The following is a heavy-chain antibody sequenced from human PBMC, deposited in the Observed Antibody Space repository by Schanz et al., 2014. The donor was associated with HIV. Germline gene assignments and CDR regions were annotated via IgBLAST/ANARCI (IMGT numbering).Heavy chain of an antibody. CDR3: ARVGVGGYANLDY. CDR2: ISYDGSIK. Sequence: QVQLVESGGGVVQPGRSLRLSCAASGFTFRTHGIHWVRQAPAKGLEWVAVISYDGSIKEYADSVKGRFTISRDNAKNTLYLQMNSLRAEDTAVYYCARVGVGGYANLDYWGQGTLVTVSS. CDR1: GFTFRTHG. D-gene: IGHD5-12*01. V-gene: IGHV3-30*03. J-gene: IGHJ4*02.